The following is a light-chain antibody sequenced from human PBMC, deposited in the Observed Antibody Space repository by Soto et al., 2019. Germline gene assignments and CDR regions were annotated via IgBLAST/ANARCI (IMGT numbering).Light chain of an antibody. CDR3: QQYGSSST. J-gene: IGKJ5*01. CDR2: GAS. V-gene: IGKV3-20*01. CDR1: QSVNSSY. Sequence: EIVLTQSPGTLSLSPGERVTLSCRASQSVNSSYLAWYQHKPGQAPRLLIYGASSRATGIPDRFSGSGSGTDFTLTISRLEPEDFAVYYCQQYGSSSTFGQGTRLEIK.